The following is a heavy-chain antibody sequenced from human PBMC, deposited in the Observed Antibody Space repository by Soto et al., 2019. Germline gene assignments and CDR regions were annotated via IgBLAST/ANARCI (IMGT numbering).Heavy chain of an antibody. Sequence: GGSLRLSCAASGFTFSSYGMHWVRQATGKGLEWVAVISYDGSNKYYADSVKGRFTISRDNSKNTLYLQMNSLRAEDTAVYYCAKDPRKSWNDGPGVWGKGTTVTVSS. J-gene: IGHJ6*04. CDR3: AKDPRKSWNDGPGV. CDR1: GFTFSSYG. D-gene: IGHD1-1*01. V-gene: IGHV3-30*18. CDR2: ISYDGSNK.